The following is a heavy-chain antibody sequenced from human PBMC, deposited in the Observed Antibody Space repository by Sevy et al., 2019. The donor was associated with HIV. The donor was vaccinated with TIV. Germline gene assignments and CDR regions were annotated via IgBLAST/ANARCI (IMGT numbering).Heavy chain of an antibody. V-gene: IGHV4-61*02. J-gene: IGHJ4*02. CDR2: IHTSGST. CDR3: TRSDYGDFLFDH. Sequence: SETLSLTCTVSGGSISSGNYYWSWIRQPAGKEMQWIGRIHTSGSTNYTPSLKSRVTISFSSSKNQFSLKLDSVTAADTATYYFTRSDYGDFLFDHWGQGTQVTVSS. CDR1: GGSISSGNYY. D-gene: IGHD4-17*01.